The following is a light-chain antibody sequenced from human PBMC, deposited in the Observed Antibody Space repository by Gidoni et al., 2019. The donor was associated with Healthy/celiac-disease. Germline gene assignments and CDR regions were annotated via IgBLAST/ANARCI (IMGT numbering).Light chain of an antibody. Sequence: DIGMTQSPDSMAVSLGERATSNCKSSPTGFYSPNNKNYFACYPQRPGQPPKLLISWESTRESGVPDRFSGRGSWTEFTLTISSLQAEDASVYYCQHYYTFRPPFGQGTKLEIK. J-gene: IGKJ2*01. CDR2: WES. CDR3: QHYYTFRPP. V-gene: IGKV4-1*01. CDR1: PTGFYSPNNKNY.